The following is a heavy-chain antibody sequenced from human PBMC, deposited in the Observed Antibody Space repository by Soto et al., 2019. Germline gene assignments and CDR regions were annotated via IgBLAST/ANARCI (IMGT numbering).Heavy chain of an antibody. D-gene: IGHD2-21*02. V-gene: IGHV1-46*01. J-gene: IGHJ1*01. CDR1: GYTFTNFY. CDR2: INPGGGIT. Sequence: GASVKVSCKASGYTFTNFYIHWVRQAPGQGLEWRGIINPGGGITSYAQKIQGRVLMSRDTSTSTVYMGLSSLRYDDTAVYYCARGSSSDCDSAREEYFHHWGQGTMVTVSS. CDR3: ARGSSSDCDSAREEYFHH.